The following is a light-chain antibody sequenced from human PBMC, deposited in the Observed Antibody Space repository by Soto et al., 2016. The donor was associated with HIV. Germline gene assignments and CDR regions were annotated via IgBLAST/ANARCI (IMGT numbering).Light chain of an antibody. CDR3: QQYESLPYT. J-gene: IGKJ2*01. V-gene: IGKV1-5*03. CDR1: QSISSF. CDR2: KAS. Sequence: DIQMTQSPSTLSASVGDRVTFTCRASQSISSFLAWYQQKPGKAPKLLIYKASTLESGVPSRFSGSGSGTEFSLTIGSLQPDDFATYYCQQYESLPYTFGLGDQGWRSN.